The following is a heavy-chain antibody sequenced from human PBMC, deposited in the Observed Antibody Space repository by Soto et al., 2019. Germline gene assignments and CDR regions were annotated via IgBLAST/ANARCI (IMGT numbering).Heavy chain of an antibody. V-gene: IGHV1-18*01. J-gene: IGHJ5*02. CDR3: ARGSGFDP. CDR1: GYTLTELS. CDR2: IIPNNGNT. Sequence: ASVKVSCKVSGYTLTELSMHWVRQAPGQGLEWMGWIIPNNGNTNYAQKLQGRVTMTTDTSTSTAYMELRSLRSDDTAVYYCARGSGFDPWGQGTLVTVSS.